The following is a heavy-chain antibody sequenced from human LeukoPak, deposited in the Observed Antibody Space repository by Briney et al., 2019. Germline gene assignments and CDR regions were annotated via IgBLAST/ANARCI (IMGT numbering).Heavy chain of an antibody. V-gene: IGHV3-23*01. CDR1: GFTFSNFA. CDR2: IRGGGAGA. D-gene: IGHD5-24*01. Sequence: GGSLRLSCAASGFTFSNFAMAWVRQVPEKGLEWVSFIRGGGAGAHYADSVRGRFTISRDNSKNTVFLQMNSLRAEDTAVYYCAKDLGRDGYEIFDYWGQGTLVTVSS. CDR3: AKDLGRDGYEIFDY. J-gene: IGHJ4*02.